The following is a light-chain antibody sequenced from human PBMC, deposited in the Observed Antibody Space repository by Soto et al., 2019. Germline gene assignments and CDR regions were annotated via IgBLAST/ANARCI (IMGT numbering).Light chain of an antibody. V-gene: IGLV1-47*01. CDR3: SARDDSLSGGV. J-gene: IGLJ2*01. Sequence: QSVLTQPPSTSGTPGPRVTISCSGSSSNIGINHVYWYQQFPGLAPKLLMYRSDQRPTGVPDRFSGSKSGTSASLAISGLRSADEADYYCSARDDSLSGGVCGGGTKLTVL. CDR1: SSNIGINH. CDR2: RSD.